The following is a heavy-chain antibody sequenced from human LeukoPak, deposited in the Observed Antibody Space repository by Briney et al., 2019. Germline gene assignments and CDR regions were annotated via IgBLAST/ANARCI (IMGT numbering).Heavy chain of an antibody. CDR1: GFPFTSYA. J-gene: IGHJ6*03. CDR3: ARNGAAGDPYYYYMDV. CDR2: INPNSGGT. D-gene: IGHD6-13*01. V-gene: IGHV1-2*02. Sequence: ASVKVSCKASGFPFTSYAIHWVRHAPGQRLEWMGWINPNSGGTNYAQKFQGRVTMTRDTSISTAYMELSRLRSDDTAVYYCARNGAAGDPYYYYMDVWGKGTTVSVSS.